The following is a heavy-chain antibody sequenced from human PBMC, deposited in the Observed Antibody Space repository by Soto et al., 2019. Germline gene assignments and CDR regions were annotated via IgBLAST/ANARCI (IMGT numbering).Heavy chain of an antibody. CDR2: ISSSSSYI. D-gene: IGHD2-21*02. CDR3: ARAEYCGGDCYSYYYYGMDV. J-gene: IGHJ6*02. V-gene: IGHV3-21*01. CDR1: GFTFSSYS. Sequence: GGSLRLSCAASGFTFSSYSMNWVRQAPGKGLEWVSSISSSSSYIYYADSVKGRFTISRDNAKNSLYLQMNSLRAEDTAVYYCARAEYCGGDCYSYYYYGMDVWGQGTTVTVSS.